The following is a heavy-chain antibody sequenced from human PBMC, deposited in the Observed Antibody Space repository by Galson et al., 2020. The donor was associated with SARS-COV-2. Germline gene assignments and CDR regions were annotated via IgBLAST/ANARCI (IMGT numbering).Heavy chain of an antibody. CDR2: IWNDGSNE. CDR3: ARESGGTKSGGAIDY. CDR1: GFTFSSYV. Sequence: GESLKISCAASGFTFSSYVTHWVRQGPGKGLEWVALIWNDGSNEYYADSVKGRLTISRDNSKNTLYLQMNSLRAEDTAIYYCARESGGTKSGGAIDYWGQGTLVTVSS. V-gene: IGHV3-33*01. J-gene: IGHJ4*02. D-gene: IGHD1-7*01.